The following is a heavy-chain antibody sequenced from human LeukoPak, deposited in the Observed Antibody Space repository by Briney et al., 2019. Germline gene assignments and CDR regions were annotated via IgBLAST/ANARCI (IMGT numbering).Heavy chain of an antibody. CDR1: GFTFSSYA. D-gene: IGHD6-19*01. CDR2: TSSDGRQR. CDR3: ARGPKSQKQWLFSLFDP. V-gene: IGHV3-30*04. J-gene: IGHJ5*02. Sequence: GGSLRLSCAGSGFTFSSYAMHWVRQAPGKGLEWVAITSSDGRQRYYADSVKGRFTISEDNSKNTLYLQMNNLRTEDTAVYYCARGPKSQKQWLFSLFDPWGQGTLVTVSS.